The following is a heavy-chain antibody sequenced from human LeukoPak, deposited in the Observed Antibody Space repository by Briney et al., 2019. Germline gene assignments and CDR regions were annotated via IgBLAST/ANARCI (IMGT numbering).Heavy chain of an antibody. CDR2: IKQDDSEI. CDR3: ARLRSLDQ. Sequence: PGGSLRLSCAASGFIFSNYWMTWVRQAPGKGLEWVANIKQDDSEIYYVDSVKGRFTISRDNAKNSLYLQMSSLRVEDTGVYYCARLRSLDQWGQGTLVTVSS. J-gene: IGHJ4*02. CDR1: GFIFSNYW. V-gene: IGHV3-7*01. D-gene: IGHD5-24*01.